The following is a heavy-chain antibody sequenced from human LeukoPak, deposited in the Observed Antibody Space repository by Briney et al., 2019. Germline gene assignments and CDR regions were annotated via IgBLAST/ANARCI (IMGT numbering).Heavy chain of an antibody. Sequence: GGSLRLSCAASRFTFSSYGMHWVRQAPGKGLDWVAFIRYDGSNQYYADSVKGRFTISRDNAKNSLYLQMNSLRAEDTAVYYCARAGDSSGYYYVSWGQGTLVTVSS. CDR3: ARAGDSSGYYYVS. J-gene: IGHJ5*02. CDR2: IRYDGSNQ. CDR1: RFTFSSYG. V-gene: IGHV3-30*02. D-gene: IGHD3-22*01.